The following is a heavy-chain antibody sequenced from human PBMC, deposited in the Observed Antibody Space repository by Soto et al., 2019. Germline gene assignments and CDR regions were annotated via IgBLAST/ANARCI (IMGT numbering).Heavy chain of an antibody. Sequence: GGSLRLSCAASGFTFSRYSMNWARQAPGKGLEWVSSISSSTSSIYYADSVKGRFTISRDNAKNSLYLHMNSLRAEDTAVYYCARCQDVVVPGAIGGYRYYYGMDVWGQGTTVTVSS. CDR1: GFTFSRYS. CDR2: ISSSTSSI. J-gene: IGHJ6*02. D-gene: IGHD2-2*01. CDR3: ARCQDVVVPGAIGGYRYYYGMDV. V-gene: IGHV3-48*01.